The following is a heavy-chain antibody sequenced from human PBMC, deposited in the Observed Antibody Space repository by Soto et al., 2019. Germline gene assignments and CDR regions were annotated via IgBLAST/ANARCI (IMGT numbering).Heavy chain of an antibody. J-gene: IGHJ4*02. CDR3: ARPPLSSSGGYFDS. CDR1: GFTFSDHG. CDR2: ISNDAART. V-gene: IGHV3-23*01. Sequence: EVQLLESGGGLVQPGGSLRLSCAASGFTFSDHGMTWVRQAPGKGLEWVSSISNDAARTFYADSVKGRFTVSRDRSNNTLYLQMNSLRAEDTAVYFCARPPLSSSGGYFDSWGQGTLVTVSS. D-gene: IGHD6-19*01.